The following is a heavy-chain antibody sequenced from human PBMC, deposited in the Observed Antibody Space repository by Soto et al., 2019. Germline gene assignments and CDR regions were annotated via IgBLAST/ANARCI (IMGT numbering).Heavy chain of an antibody. CDR3: ARSPPSSYYGGSGTFDY. J-gene: IGHJ4*02. CDR1: GGFTSTNNW. Sequence: QLQLQESGPGLVRPSGTLSLTCAVSGGFTSTNNWWSWVRPPPGKGLEWIGDAYHSGSTEYNTSLKRRVSISVDKSKNQFSLKLTSATAADTAVYYCARSPPSSYYGGSGTFDYWGQGTLVTVSS. CDR2: AYHSGST. D-gene: IGHD3-10*01. V-gene: IGHV4-4*02.